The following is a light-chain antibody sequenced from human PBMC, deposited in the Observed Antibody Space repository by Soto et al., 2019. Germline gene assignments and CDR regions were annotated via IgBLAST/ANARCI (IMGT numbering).Light chain of an antibody. Sequence: QSALTQPASASGSPGQSITISCTGTSSDIGAYNYVSWYQQHPGKAPKLMIYEVTNRPSWISNRFSGSRSGNTASLSISGLQAEDEADYYCSSFSSAIAFVFGTGTKLTVL. CDR1: SSDIGAYNY. CDR2: EVT. V-gene: IGLV2-14*01. CDR3: SSFSSAIAFV. J-gene: IGLJ1*01.